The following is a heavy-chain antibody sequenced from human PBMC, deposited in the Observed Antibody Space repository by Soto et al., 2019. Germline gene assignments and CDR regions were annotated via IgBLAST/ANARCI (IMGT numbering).Heavy chain of an antibody. CDR1: GFTVSSNY. Sequence: PGGSLRLSCAASGFTVSSNYMSWVRQAPGKGLEWVSVIYSGGSTYYADSVKGRFTISRDNSKNTLYLQMNSLRAEDTAVYYCARAFYGEYDYYFDYWGQGPLVTVSS. CDR2: IYSGGST. V-gene: IGHV3-53*01. J-gene: IGHJ4*02. D-gene: IGHD3-10*01. CDR3: ARAFYGEYDYYFDY.